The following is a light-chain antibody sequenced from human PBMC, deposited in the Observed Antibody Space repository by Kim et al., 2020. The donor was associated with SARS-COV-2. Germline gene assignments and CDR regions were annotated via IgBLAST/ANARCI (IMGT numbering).Light chain of an antibody. J-gene: IGKJ2*01. CDR3: QQSYSTPPLMYT. CDR1: QSISSY. V-gene: IGKV1-39*01. Sequence: DIQMTQSPSSLSASVGDRVTITCRASQSISSYLNWYQQKPGKAPKLLIYAASSLQSGVPSRFSGSGSGTDFTLTISSLQPEDFATYYCQQSYSTPPLMYTFGQGTKLEI. CDR2: AAS.